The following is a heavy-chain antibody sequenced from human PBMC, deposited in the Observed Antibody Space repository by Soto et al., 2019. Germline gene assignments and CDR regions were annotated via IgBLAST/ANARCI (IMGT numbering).Heavy chain of an antibody. D-gene: IGHD1-26*01. Sequence: EVQVLESGGGLVQPGRSLRLSCAASGFTFSNYAMSWVRQAQGKGLEGVSTIHGGGDYTHYTDSVRGPFTISRDNSRNTLFLQMTSLRAEDTAVSYCAKNRGSRSYTNWNFDVWGRGTLVTVSS. CDR3: AKNRGSRSYTNWNFDV. J-gene: IGHJ2*01. CDR2: IHGGGDYT. V-gene: IGHV3-23*01. CDR1: GFTFSNYA.